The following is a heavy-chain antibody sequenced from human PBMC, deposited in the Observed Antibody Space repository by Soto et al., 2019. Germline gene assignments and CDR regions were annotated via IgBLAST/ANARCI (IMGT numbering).Heavy chain of an antibody. Sequence: QVQLVQSGAEVKQPGASVRVSCKASGDTHTIYFIHWLRQAPGQGLEWMGWINSVSGGANYAPRFQGRVAMTRDRSSATAFMELSRLRSDDTAGYYCARGGSYYAHWGQGTLVTVSS. J-gene: IGHJ4*02. CDR1: GDTHTIYF. CDR2: INSVSGGA. V-gene: IGHV1-2*02. D-gene: IGHD1-26*01. CDR3: ARGGSYYAH.